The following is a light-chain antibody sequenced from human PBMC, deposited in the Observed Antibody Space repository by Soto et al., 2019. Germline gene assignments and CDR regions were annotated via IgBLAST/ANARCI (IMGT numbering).Light chain of an antibody. Sequence: QSVLTQSPSASASLGASVKLTCTLSSGPSSNAIAWHQQQPEKGPRFLMKVNSDGSHSRGDGIPDRFTGSRSGAERYLTISSLQSEDEADYYCQTWDTGIRVFGGGTKLTVL. CDR1: SGPSSNA. V-gene: IGLV4-69*01. J-gene: IGLJ3*02. CDR3: QTWDTGIRV. CDR2: VNSDGSH.